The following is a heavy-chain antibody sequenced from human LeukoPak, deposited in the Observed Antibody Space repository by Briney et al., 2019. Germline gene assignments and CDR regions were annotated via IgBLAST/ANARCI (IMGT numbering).Heavy chain of an antibody. D-gene: IGHD6-13*01. CDR2: IYYSGST. Sequence: PSQTLSLTCTVSGGSISSGDYYWSWIRQHPGKGLEWIGYIYYSGSTYYNPSLKSRVAISVDTSKNQFSLNLSSVTAADTAVYYCARVARYSSSWYWFDPWGQGILVTVSS. CDR3: ARVARYSSSWYWFDP. V-gene: IGHV4-31*03. CDR1: GGSISSGDYY. J-gene: IGHJ5*02.